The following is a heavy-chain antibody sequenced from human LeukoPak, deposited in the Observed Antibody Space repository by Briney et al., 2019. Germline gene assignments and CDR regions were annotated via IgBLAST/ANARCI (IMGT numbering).Heavy chain of an antibody. CDR3: ARGDGSGSRHPDTFDY. CDR1: GGSISSYY. V-gene: IGHV4-4*07. J-gene: IGHJ4*02. Sequence: PPETLSLTCTVSGGSISSYYWSWIRQPAGKGLEWIGRIYTSGSTNYNPSLKSRVTMSVDTSKNQFSLKLSSVTAADTAVYYCARGDGSGSRHPDTFDYWGQGTLVTVSS. D-gene: IGHD3-10*01. CDR2: IYTSGST.